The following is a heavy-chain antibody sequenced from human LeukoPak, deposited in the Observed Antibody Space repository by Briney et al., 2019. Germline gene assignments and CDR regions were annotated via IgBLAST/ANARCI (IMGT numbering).Heavy chain of an antibody. CDR1: GFSFSSFT. J-gene: IGHJ4*02. D-gene: IGHD6-19*01. Sequence: GGSLRLSCVGSGFSFSSFTMSWVRQAPGKGLEWVSTISGGGSYTYFADSVKGRFTVSRDDSKSMHFLQMNSLRPEDTALYFCAKRITVSAGYYLDSWGRGTLVTVSS. CDR2: ISGGGSYT. CDR3: AKRITVSAGYYLDS. V-gene: IGHV3-23*01.